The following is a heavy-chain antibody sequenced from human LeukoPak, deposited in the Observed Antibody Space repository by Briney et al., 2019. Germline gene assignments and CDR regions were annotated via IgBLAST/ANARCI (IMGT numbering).Heavy chain of an antibody. J-gene: IGHJ4*02. CDR2: IIPILGIA. CDR1: GGTXSSYT. CDR3: ASVVGATILDY. V-gene: IGHV1-69*02. Sequence: GASVKVSCKASGGTXSSYTINWVRQAPGQGLEWMGRIIPILGIANYAQRFQGRVTITADKSTSTAYMELSSLRSDDTAVYYCASVVGATILDYWGQGTLVTVSS. D-gene: IGHD1-26*01.